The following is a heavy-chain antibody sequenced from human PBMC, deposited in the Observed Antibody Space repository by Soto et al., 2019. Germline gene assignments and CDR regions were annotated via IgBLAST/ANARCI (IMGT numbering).Heavy chain of an antibody. Sequence: QVQLVQSGAEVKKTGFSVKVSCKASGGTFSSYAISWVRQAPGQGIEWMGWIIPIFGTANYAQKFQGRDTITADESTSTAYMELSSLRSEDTAVYYCARVRAPNPGRLASFDIWGQGTMVTVSS. J-gene: IGHJ3*02. CDR1: GGTFSSYA. D-gene: IGHD3-10*01. CDR3: ARVRAPNPGRLASFDI. V-gene: IGHV1-69*01. CDR2: IIPIFGTA.